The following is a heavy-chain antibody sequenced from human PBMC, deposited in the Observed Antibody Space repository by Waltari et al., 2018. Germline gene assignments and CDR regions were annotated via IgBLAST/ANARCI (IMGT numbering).Heavy chain of an antibody. CDR2: ISSSSSTK. J-gene: IGHJ3*02. CDR3: ARDCPLLRFLEPELCAFDI. D-gene: IGHD3-3*01. V-gene: IGHV3-48*04. CDR1: GFTFSSYS. Sequence: EVQLVESGGGLVQPGGSLRLSCAASGFTFSSYSMNWVRQAPGKGLAWVSYISSSSSTKYYADAWKGRFTISRDNAKNSLYLQMNSLRAEDTAVYYCARDCPLLRFLEPELCAFDIWGQGTMVTVSS.